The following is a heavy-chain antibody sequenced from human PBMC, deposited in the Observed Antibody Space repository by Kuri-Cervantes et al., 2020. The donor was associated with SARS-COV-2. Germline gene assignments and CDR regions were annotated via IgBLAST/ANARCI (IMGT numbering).Heavy chain of an antibody. CDR2: IYYSGST. D-gene: IGHD2-2*01. CDR1: GGSISSSSYY. CDR3: ARVQYCSRTSCRLGWYFDL. J-gene: IGHJ2*01. Sequence: GSLRLSCTVSGGSISSSSYYWGWIRQPPGKGLEWIGSIYYSGSTYYNPSLKSRVTISVDTSKNQFSLKLSSVTAADTAVYYCARVQYCSRTSCRLGWYFDLWGRGTLVTVSS. V-gene: IGHV4-39*07.